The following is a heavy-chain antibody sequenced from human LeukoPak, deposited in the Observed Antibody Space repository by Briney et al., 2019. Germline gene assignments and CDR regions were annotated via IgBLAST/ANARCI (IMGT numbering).Heavy chain of an antibody. CDR1: GFTFSSYA. V-gene: IGHV3-30*01. D-gene: IGHD4-17*01. Sequence: QSGGSLRLSCAASGFTFSSYAMHWVRQAPGKGLEWVAVISYDGSNQYYADSVKGRFTISRDNSKNTLYLQMNSLRAEDTAVYYCASYGDRGFDIWGQGTMVTVSS. J-gene: IGHJ3*02. CDR3: ASYGDRGFDI. CDR2: ISYDGSNQ.